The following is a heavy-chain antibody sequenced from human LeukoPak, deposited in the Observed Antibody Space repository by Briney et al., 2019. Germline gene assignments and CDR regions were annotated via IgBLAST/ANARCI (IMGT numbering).Heavy chain of an antibody. CDR1: GDSISTFY. D-gene: IGHD6-13*01. J-gene: IGHJ4*02. CDR2: IHYTGTT. Sequence: SETLSLTCAVSGDSISTFYWTWIRQPPGKGLGWIGYIHYTGTTSYSSSLKSRVTMSVDTSKNQFSLKLTSVTAADTAVNYCARGSLTSSWHLYDYWGQGTLVTVSS. CDR3: ARGSLTSSWHLYDY. V-gene: IGHV4-59*01.